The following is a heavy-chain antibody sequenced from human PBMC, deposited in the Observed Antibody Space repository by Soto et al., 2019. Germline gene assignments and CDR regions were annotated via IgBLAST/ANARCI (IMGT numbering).Heavy chain of an antibody. V-gene: IGHV3-30*04. CDR1: GFTFSNSA. CDR3: ASGDFGSGSYFLSAF. J-gene: IGHJ4*02. CDR2: ISYDARNE. D-gene: IGHD3-10*01. Sequence: VQLVESGGGVVQPGKSLRLSCAASGFTFSNSAIHWVRQAPGKGLNWVAVISYDARNEYYADSVRGRFTLSRDNSKNTVYLQMNSLRTEDTAVYYCASGDFGSGSYFLSAFWGQGTLVTVSS.